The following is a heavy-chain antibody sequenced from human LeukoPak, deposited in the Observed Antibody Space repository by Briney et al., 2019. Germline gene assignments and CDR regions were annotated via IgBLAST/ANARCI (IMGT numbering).Heavy chain of an antibody. J-gene: IGHJ6*02. D-gene: IGHD2-15*01. V-gene: IGHV1-69*04. CDR2: IIPILGIA. CDR3: ARDQDGAGRATYYYYGMDV. CDR1: GGTFSSYA. Sequence: ASVKVSCKASGGTFSSYAISWVRQAPGQGLEWMGRIIPILGIANYAQKFQGRVTITADKSTSTACMELSSLRSEDTAVYYCARDQDGAGRATYYYYGMDVWGQGTTVTVSS.